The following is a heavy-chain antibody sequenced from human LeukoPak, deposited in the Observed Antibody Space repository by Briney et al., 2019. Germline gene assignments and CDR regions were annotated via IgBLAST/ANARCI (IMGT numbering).Heavy chain of an antibody. V-gene: IGHV3-21*01. D-gene: IGHD4-17*01. CDR3: ARTTDLYYYMDV. CDR2: ISSSSIYI. J-gene: IGHJ6*03. Sequence: GGSLRLSCVASGFTFSSYNMNWVRQASGKGLEWVSSISSSSIYIYYADSVKGRFTISRDNAKNSLYLQMNSLRAEDTAVYYCARTTDLYYYMDVWGKGTTVTVSS. CDR1: GFTFSSYN.